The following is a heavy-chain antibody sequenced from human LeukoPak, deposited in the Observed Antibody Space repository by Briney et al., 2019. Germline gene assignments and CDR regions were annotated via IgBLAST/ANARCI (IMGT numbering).Heavy chain of an antibody. J-gene: IGHJ4*02. Sequence: PGGSLRLSCAASGFTFSSYAMSWVRQAPGKGLEWVSAISGSGGSTYYADSVKGRFTISRDNSKNTLYLQMNSLRAEDTAVYYCAKGPGVYFDWFGFGDYWGQGTLVTVSS. CDR1: GFTFSSYA. V-gene: IGHV3-23*01. D-gene: IGHD3-9*01. CDR2: ISGSGGST. CDR3: AKGPGVYFDWFGFGDY.